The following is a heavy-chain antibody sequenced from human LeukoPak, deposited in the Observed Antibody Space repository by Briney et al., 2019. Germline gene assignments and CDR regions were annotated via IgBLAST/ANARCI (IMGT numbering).Heavy chain of an antibody. V-gene: IGHV3-21*01. CDR3: ARGGAVLPDY. Sequence: PGGSLRLSCAASGFTFSSYSMNWVRQAPGKGMEWVSSISSSSSYIYYADSVKGRFTIFRDNAKNSLYLQMNSLRAEDTAVYYCARGGAVLPDYWGQGTLVTVSS. D-gene: IGHD2-15*01. CDR2: ISSSSSYI. J-gene: IGHJ4*02. CDR1: GFTFSSYS.